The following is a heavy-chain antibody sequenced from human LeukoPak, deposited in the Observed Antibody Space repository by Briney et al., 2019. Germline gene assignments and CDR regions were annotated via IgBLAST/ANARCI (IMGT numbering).Heavy chain of an antibody. CDR3: AHSTAITFGGVIATFDY. CDR2: IYWDDDK. CDR1: GFSLSTSGVG. Sequence: SGPTLVKPTQTLTLTCTFSGFSLSTSGVGVGWIRQPPGKALEWLALIYWDDDKRYSPSLKSRLTITKDTSKNQVVLTMTNMDPVDTATYYCAHSTAITFGGVIATFDYWGQGTLVTVSS. J-gene: IGHJ4*02. D-gene: IGHD3-16*02. V-gene: IGHV2-5*02.